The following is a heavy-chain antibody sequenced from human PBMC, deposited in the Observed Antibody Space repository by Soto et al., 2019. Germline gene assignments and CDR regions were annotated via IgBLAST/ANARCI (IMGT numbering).Heavy chain of an antibody. CDR2: ISWNSGSI. V-gene: IGHV3-9*01. J-gene: IGHJ4*02. CDR3: AKVTAAGMDY. D-gene: IGHD6-13*01. CDR1: GFTFDDYA. Sequence: DVQLVESGGGLVQPGRSLRLSCAASGFTFDDYAMHWVRQAPGKGLEWVSGISWNSGSIGYADSVKGRFTISRDNAKTSLYLQMNSLSAEDTALYYCAKVTAAGMDYWGQGTLVTVSS.